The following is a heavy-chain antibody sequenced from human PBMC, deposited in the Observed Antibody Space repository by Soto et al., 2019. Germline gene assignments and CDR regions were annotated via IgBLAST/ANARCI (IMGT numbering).Heavy chain of an antibody. CDR1: GFTFSSDA. CDR2: ISGSGGST. V-gene: IGHV3-23*01. Sequence: PGGSLRLSCAASGFTFSSDAMSWVRQAPGKGLEWVSAISGSGGSTYYADSVKGRFTISRDNSKNTLYLQMNSLRAEDTAVYYCAKTRSPYYRSSWYESWGQGTLVTVSS. CDR3: AKTRSPYYRSSWYES. D-gene: IGHD6-13*01. J-gene: IGHJ5*01.